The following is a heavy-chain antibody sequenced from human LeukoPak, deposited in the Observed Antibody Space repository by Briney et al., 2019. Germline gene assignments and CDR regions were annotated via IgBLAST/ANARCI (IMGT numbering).Heavy chain of an antibody. J-gene: IGHJ4*02. CDR1: GFTFSSCD. V-gene: IGHV3-13*04. Sequence: GGSLRLSCAASGFTFSSCDMHWVRQATGKGLGWVSMIGTAGDTYYPASVKGRFTISRENAKNSLYLQMNSLRAGDTAVYYCVRATAGFDYWGQGTLVTVSS. CDR3: VRATAGFDY. CDR2: IGTAGDT.